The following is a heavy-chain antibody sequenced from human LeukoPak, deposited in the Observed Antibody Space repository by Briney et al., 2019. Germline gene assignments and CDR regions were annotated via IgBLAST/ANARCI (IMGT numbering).Heavy chain of an antibody. CDR2: IIPIFGTA. D-gene: IGHD2-15*01. CDR3: ARVPYCSGGSCLLRGYYFDY. J-gene: IGHJ4*02. Sequence: SVKVSCKASGYTFTSYYMHWVRQAPGQGLEWMGGIIPIFGTANYAQKFQGRVTITADESTSTAYMELSSLRSEDTAVYYCARVPYCSGGSCLLRGYYFDYWGQGTLVTVSS. V-gene: IGHV1-69*13. CDR1: GYTFTSYY.